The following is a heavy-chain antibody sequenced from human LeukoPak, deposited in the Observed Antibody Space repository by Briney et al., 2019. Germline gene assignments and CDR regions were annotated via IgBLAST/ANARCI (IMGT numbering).Heavy chain of an antibody. CDR2: IKSKTDGGTT. Sequence: GGSLRLSCAGSGFTFSNAWMSWVRQAPGKRLEWVGRIKSKTDGGTTDYAAPVKGRFTISRDDSKNTLYLQMNSLKTEDTAVYYCTTEGATIDAFDIWGQGTMVTVSS. CDR1: GFTFSNAW. V-gene: IGHV3-15*01. J-gene: IGHJ3*02. CDR3: TTEGATIDAFDI. D-gene: IGHD1-26*01.